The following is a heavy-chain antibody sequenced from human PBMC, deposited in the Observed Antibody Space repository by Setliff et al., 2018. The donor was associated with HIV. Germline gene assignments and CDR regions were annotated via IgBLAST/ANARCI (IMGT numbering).Heavy chain of an antibody. CDR2: ITNSARST. CDR1: GFTFSSYA. D-gene: IGHD1-26*01. V-gene: IGHV3-23*05. Sequence: PGGSLRLSCVASGFTFSSYAMSWVRQAPGKGLEWVSTITNSARSTHSADSVKGRFTISRDNSKNTLYLQMNSLRVEDTAIYYCAKGAGPTTLAEPFDSWGQGTLVTVSS. CDR3: AKGAGPTTLAEPFDS. J-gene: IGHJ4*02.